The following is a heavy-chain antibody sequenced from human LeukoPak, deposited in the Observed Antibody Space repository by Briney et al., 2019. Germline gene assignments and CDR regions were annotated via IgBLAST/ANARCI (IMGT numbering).Heavy chain of an antibody. D-gene: IGHD6-19*01. V-gene: IGHV3-23*01. J-gene: IGHJ4*02. Sequence: PGGSLRLSCAASGFTFSSYTVNWVRKAPGKELEWVSSNSGGSSYYADSVKGRFTISRDNSKNTLYLQMNSLRAEDTAVYYCAKDLGSSGWYIDYWGQGTLVTVSS. CDR3: AKDLGSSGWYIDY. CDR2: NSGGSS. CDR1: GFTFSSYT.